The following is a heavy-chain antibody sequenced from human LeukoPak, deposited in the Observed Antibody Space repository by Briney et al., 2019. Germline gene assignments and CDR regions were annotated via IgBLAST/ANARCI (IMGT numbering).Heavy chain of an antibody. CDR3: ATGGGWGPTDYGDNVY. CDR2: IRPYKGNT. CDR1: GYTFTNYG. D-gene: IGHD4-17*01. Sequence: EASVKVSCKASGYTFTNYGITWVRQAPGQGLEWMGCIRPYKGNTNYAQKVQGRVTLTTDTSTNTVYLELRSLGSDDTALYYCATGGGWGPTDYGDNVYWGQGTLVTVSS. J-gene: IGHJ4*02. V-gene: IGHV1-18*01.